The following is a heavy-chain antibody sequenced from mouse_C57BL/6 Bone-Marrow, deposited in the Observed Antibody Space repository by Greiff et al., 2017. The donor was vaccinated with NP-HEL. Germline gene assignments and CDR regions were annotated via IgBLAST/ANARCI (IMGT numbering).Heavy chain of an antibody. V-gene: IGHV10-1*01. CDR1: GFSFNTYA. CDR3: VRYRNQYYFDY. Sequence: EVKVVESGGGLVQPKGSLKLSCAASGFSFNTYAMNWVRQAPGKGLEWVARIRSKSNNYATYYADSVKDRFTISRDDSESMLYLQMNNLKTEDTAMYYCVRYRNQYYFDYWGQGTTLTVSS. D-gene: IGHD2-5*01. CDR2: IRSKSNNYAT. J-gene: IGHJ2*01.